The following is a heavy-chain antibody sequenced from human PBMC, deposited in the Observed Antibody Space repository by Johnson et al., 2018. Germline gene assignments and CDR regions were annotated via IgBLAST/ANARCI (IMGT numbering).Heavy chain of an antibody. D-gene: IGHD5-12*01. Sequence: QVQLVESGGGLVKPGGSLRLSCAASGFTFSSYSMNWVRQAPGKGLEWVAVLSYDGSNKYYADSVKGRFTIPRDNSKNTLYLQMNSMRAEDTAVYYCAKNSWQPPVTYYYYRDVWGKGTTVTVSS. CDR3: AKNSWQPPVTYYYYRDV. J-gene: IGHJ6*03. CDR1: GFTFSSYS. V-gene: IGHV3-30*18. CDR2: LSYDGSNK.